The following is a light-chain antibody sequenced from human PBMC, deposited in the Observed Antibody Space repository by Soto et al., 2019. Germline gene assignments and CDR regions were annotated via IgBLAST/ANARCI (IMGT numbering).Light chain of an antibody. CDR3: QQSFSIPFT. CDR1: QGINNY. V-gene: IGKV1-27*01. Sequence: DTQMTQSPTSLSASVGDSVTITCRASQGINNYLAWYQQKPGKVPVLLIYSASTLKAGIPSRFSGSGAGTDFTLTISSLQPEDFATYYCQQSFSIPFTFGPGTKVDIK. J-gene: IGKJ3*01. CDR2: SAS.